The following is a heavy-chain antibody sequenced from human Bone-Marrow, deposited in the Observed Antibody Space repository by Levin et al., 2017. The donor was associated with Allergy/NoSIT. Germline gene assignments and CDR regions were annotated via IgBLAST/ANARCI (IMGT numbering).Heavy chain of an antibody. J-gene: IGHJ4*02. CDR3: ATDLVLHGKSDY. Sequence: PGASVKVSCKVTGHTHSLNEFAMHWVRQAPGKGLQWVGGFDPEEGQTVYAQEFQGRVTMTEDTSSDTAFMELTSLTSEDTAMYYCATDLVLHGKSDYWGQGTLVTVSS. CDR2: FDPEEGQT. V-gene: IGHV1-24*01. CDR1: GHTHSLNEFA. D-gene: IGHD2-8*02.